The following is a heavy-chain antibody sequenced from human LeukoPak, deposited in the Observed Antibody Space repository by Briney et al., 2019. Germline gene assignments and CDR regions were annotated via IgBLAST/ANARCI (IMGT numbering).Heavy chain of an antibody. CDR1: GYTFTSYG. CDR3: ARGIAARRPFDY. D-gene: IGHD6-6*01. V-gene: IGHV1-18*01. Sequence: ASVKVSCKASGYTFTSYGISWVRQAPGQGLEWMGWISAYNGNTNYAQKFQGRVTMTRDTSTSTVYMELSSLRSEDTAVYYCARGIAARRPFDYWGQGTLVTISS. CDR2: ISAYNGNT. J-gene: IGHJ4*02.